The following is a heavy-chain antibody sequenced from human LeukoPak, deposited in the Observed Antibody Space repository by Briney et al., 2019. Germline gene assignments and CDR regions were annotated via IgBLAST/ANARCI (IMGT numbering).Heavy chain of an antibody. V-gene: IGHV4-30-2*01. D-gene: IGHD6-13*01. CDR3: ARQAGGYSSSWSYFDY. J-gene: IGHJ4*02. Sequence: PSETLSLTCTVSGGSISSGGYYWSWIRQPPGKGLEWIGYIYHSGSTYYNPSLRSRVTISVDRSKNQFSLKLSSVTAADTAVYYCARQAGGYSSSWSYFDYWGQGTLVTVSS. CDR1: GGSISSGGYY. CDR2: IYHSGST.